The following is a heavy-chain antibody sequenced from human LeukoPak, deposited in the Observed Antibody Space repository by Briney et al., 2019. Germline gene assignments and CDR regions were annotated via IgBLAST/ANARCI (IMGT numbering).Heavy chain of an antibody. CDR1: GFTFSRYG. D-gene: IGHD4-17*01. V-gene: IGHV3-30*18. Sequence: GRSLRLSCAASGFTFSRYGMHWVRQAPGKGLEWVAVILHDGSNKYYSDSVKGRFTISRDNSKNTLYLQMNSLRAEDTAVYYCAKGDGDYDAFDIWGQGTMVTVSS. J-gene: IGHJ3*02. CDR2: ILHDGSNK. CDR3: AKGDGDYDAFDI.